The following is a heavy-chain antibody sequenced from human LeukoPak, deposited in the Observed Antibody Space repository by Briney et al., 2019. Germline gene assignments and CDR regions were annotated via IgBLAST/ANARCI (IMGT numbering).Heavy chain of an antibody. D-gene: IGHD4-17*01. J-gene: IGHJ4*02. CDR1: GFTFDDYA. CDR3: AMSYGDYVGGVDY. Sequence: PGGSLRLSCAASGFTFDDYAMHWVRQAPGKGLEWVSGISWNSGSIGYADSVKGRFTISRDNAKNSLYLQMNSLRAEDTALYYCAMSYGDYVGGVDYWGQGTLVTVSS. CDR2: ISWNSGSI. V-gene: IGHV3-9*01.